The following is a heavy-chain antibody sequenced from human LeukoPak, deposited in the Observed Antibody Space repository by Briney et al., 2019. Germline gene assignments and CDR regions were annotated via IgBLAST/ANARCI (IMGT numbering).Heavy chain of an antibody. D-gene: IGHD3-10*01. Sequence: GRSLRLSGAASGFTFSSYAMHWVRQAPGKGLEWVAVISYDGSNKYYADSVKGRFTISRDNSKNTLYLQMNSLRAEDTAVYYCARDMDYYGSGSPPFDYWGREPWSPSPQ. CDR3: ARDMDYYGSGSPPFDY. J-gene: IGHJ4*02. CDR2: ISYDGSNK. V-gene: IGHV3-30*04. CDR1: GFTFSSYA.